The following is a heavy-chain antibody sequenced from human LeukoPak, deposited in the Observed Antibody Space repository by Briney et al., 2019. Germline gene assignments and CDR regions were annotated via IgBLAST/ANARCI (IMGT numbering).Heavy chain of an antibody. Sequence: SETLSLTCTVSGGSISSSSYYWGWIRQPPGKGLEWIESIYYSGSTYYNPSLKSRVTISVDTSKNQFSLKLSSVTAADTAVYYCARGRGRLATSYFDYWGQGTLVTVSS. V-gene: IGHV4-39*07. CDR2: IYYSGST. D-gene: IGHD5-12*01. CDR3: ARGRGRLATSYFDY. CDR1: GGSISSSSYY. J-gene: IGHJ4*02.